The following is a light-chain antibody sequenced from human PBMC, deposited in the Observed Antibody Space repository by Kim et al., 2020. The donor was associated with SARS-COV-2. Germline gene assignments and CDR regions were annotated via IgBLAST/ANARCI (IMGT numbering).Light chain of an antibody. CDR1: KSISSW. CDR3: QQYNSYSVT. J-gene: IGKJ1*01. V-gene: IGKV1-5*01. CDR2: DAS. Sequence: GDRVTITCRASKSISSWLAWYQQKPGKAPKLLIDDASSLESGVPSRFSGSGSGTEFTLTISSLQPDDFATYYCQQYNSYSVTFGQGTKVEIK.